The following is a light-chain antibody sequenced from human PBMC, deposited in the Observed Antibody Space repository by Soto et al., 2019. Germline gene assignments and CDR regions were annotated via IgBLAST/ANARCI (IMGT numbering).Light chain of an antibody. CDR3: SSYAGNSNLV. V-gene: IGLV2-8*01. CDR2: EVS. Sequence: QSALTQPPSASGSPGQSVTLSCTGTSSDVGGYNYVSWYQHHPGKAPKLMVYEVSRRPSGVPDRFSGSKSANTASLTVSGLQAEDEANYYCSSYAGNSNLVFGGGTKLTVL. CDR1: SSDVGGYNY. J-gene: IGLJ3*02.